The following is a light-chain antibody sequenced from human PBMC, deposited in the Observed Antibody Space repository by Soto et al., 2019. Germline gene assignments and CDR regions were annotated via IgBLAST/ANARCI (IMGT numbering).Light chain of an antibody. V-gene: IGKV3-11*01. Sequence: ILLTQSPATLSFSPWERATLSCRASQSVSSYLAWYQQKPGQAPRLLIYDASNRATGIPARFSGSGSGTDFTLTISSLEPEDFAVYYCQQRSNWPALNFGGGTKVDI. CDR1: QSVSSY. CDR3: QQRSNWPALN. CDR2: DAS. J-gene: IGKJ4*01.